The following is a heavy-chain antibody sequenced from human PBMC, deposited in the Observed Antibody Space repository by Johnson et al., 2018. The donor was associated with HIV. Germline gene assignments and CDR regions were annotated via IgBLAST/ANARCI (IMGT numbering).Heavy chain of an antibody. CDR2: ISYDGSTK. Sequence: QVQLVESGGGVVQPGRSLRLSCAASGFTFSTYAIHWVRQAPVKGLEWVAIISYDGSTKYYADSVKGRFTISRDNSKNSLYPQMNTLRAEDTAVYYCARDQRGGYSYGDAFDFWGQGTVVSVST. CDR3: ARDQRGGYSYGDAFDF. J-gene: IGHJ3*01. D-gene: IGHD5-18*01. CDR1: GFTFSTYA. V-gene: IGHV3-30-3*01.